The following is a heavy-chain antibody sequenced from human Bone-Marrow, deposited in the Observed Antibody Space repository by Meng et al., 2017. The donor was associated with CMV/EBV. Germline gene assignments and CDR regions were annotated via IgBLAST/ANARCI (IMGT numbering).Heavy chain of an antibody. D-gene: IGHD3-3*01. Sequence: SETLSLTCAVYGGSFSGYYWSWIRQPPGKGLEWIGEINHSGSTNYNPSLKSRVTISVDTSKNQFSLKLSSVTAADTAVYYCARQSVLRFLEWFYGMDVWGQGTKVTVSS. CDR1: GGSFSGYY. CDR2: INHSGST. J-gene: IGHJ6*02. CDR3: ARQSVLRFLEWFYGMDV. V-gene: IGHV4-34*01.